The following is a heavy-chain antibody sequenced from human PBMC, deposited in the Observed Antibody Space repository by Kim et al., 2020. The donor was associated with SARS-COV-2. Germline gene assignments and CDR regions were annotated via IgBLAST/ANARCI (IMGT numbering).Heavy chain of an antibody. J-gene: IGHJ6*02. CDR3: AKSPLWFGEFYGMDV. D-gene: IGHD3-10*01. V-gene: IGHV3-33*06. Sequence: DSVKGRFTISRDNSKNTLYLQMNSLRAEDTAVYYCAKSPLWFGEFYGMDVWGQGTTVTVSS.